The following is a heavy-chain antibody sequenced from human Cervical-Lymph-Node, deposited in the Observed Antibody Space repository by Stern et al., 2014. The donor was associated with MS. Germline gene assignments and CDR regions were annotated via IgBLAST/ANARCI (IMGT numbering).Heavy chain of an antibody. J-gene: IGHJ6*02. CDR2: IYYSGST. CDR3: ARQPTSRDKDYYYGMDV. V-gene: IGHV4-31*03. D-gene: IGHD5-24*01. CDR1: GGSISSGGYY. Sequence: VQLVESGPGLVKPSQTLSLTCTVSGGSISSGGYYWSWIRQHPGKGLEWIGYIYYSGSTYYNPSLKSRVTISVDTSKNQFSLKLSSVTAADTAVYYCARQPTSRDKDYYYGMDVWGQGTTVTVSS.